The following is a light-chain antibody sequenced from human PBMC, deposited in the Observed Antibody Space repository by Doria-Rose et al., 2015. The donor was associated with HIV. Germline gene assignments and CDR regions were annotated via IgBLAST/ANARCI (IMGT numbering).Light chain of an antibody. CDR1: EAISSW. J-gene: IGKJ5*01. V-gene: IGKV1-12*01. Sequence: RVTITCRASEAISSWLVWYQQKPGKAPKVLIYAASTLQSGVPSRFSGSGFGTDFTLTISNLQPEDFATYYCQQSNSFPITFGQGTRLEIK. CDR3: QQSNSFPIT. CDR2: AAS.